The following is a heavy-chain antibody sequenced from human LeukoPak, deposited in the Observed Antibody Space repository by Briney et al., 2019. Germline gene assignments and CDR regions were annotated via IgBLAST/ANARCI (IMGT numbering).Heavy chain of an antibody. CDR2: ISCDGSNK. Sequence: GGSLRLSCAASGFTFSSYAMHWVRQAPGKGLEWVAVISCDGSNKYYADSVKGRFTISRDNSKNTLYLQMNSLRAEDTAVYYCARARSSGWHWPPGDAFDIWGQGTMVTVSS. CDR1: GFTFSSYA. J-gene: IGHJ3*02. V-gene: IGHV3-30-3*01. CDR3: ARARSSGWHWPPGDAFDI. D-gene: IGHD6-19*01.